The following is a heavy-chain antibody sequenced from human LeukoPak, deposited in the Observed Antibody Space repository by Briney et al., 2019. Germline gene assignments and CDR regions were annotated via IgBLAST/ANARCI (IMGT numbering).Heavy chain of an antibody. Sequence: SETLSLTCAVSGGSFNGYSYTWIRQPPGKGLEWIGEIIHSGGTSYNPSLKSRLTISVDTSRKQFSLKLTSVTAADTALYFCARGPLAFPRVAGIFSWGRGTQVTVSS. CDR1: GGSFNGYS. CDR2: IIHSGGT. CDR3: ARGPLAFPRVAGIFS. J-gene: IGHJ5*02. V-gene: IGHV4-34*01. D-gene: IGHD6-19*01.